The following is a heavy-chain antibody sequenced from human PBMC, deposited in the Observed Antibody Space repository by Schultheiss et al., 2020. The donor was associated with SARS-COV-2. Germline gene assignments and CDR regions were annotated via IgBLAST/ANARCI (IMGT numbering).Heavy chain of an antibody. CDR2: IYYSGST. Sequence: SETLSLTCTVSGGSISSGSYYWSWIRQPPGKGLEWIGSIYYSGSTNYNPSLKSRVTISVDTSKNQFSLKLSSVTAADTAVYYCARAMGASFDYWGQGTLVTVSS. CDR1: GGSISSGSYY. J-gene: IGHJ4*02. D-gene: IGHD1-26*01. V-gene: IGHV4-61*01. CDR3: ARAMGASFDY.